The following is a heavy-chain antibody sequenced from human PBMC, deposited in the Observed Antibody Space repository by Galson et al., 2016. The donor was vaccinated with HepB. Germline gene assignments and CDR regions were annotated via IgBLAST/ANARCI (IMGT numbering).Heavy chain of an antibody. CDR2: ISRSGDST. V-gene: IGHV3-23*01. J-gene: IGHJ6*04. CDR1: GFIFSSYG. Sequence: SLRLSCAASGFIFSSYGMTWVRQAPGKGLEVVSSISRSGDSTDYADSVKGRFTISRDNSKNTLSLKTNSLRVEDTAVYYCVQGSTAPAVWGRGTTVTVSS. D-gene: IGHD1-26*01. CDR3: VQGSTAPAV.